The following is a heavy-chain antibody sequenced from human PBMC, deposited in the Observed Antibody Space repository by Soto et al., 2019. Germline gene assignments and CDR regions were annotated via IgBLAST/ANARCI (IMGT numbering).Heavy chain of an antibody. J-gene: IGHJ6*02. CDR3: ARGRPAAMDYGMDV. V-gene: IGHV1-2*04. CDR2: INPNSGGT. Sequence: GASVKVSCKASGYTFTGYYMHWVRQAPGQGLEWMGWINPNSGGTNYAQKFQGWVTMTRDTSISTAYMELSRLRSDDTAVYYCARGRPAAMDYGMDVWGQGTTVTVSS. CDR1: GYTFTGYY. D-gene: IGHD2-2*01.